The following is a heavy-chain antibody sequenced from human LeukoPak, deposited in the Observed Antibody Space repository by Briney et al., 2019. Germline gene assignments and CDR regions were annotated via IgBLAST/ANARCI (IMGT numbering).Heavy chain of an antibody. CDR2: MNPNTGNA. Sequence: GASVKVSCKASGYTFTNFDINWVRQATGQGLEWMGWMNPNTGNAGYAQKFQDRVTITWDASISTAYMDLSSLRSEDTAVYYCARLYSAFDYVWGSYRIPFDYWGQGTLVTVSS. J-gene: IGHJ4*02. CDR3: ARLYSAFDYVWGSYRIPFDY. CDR1: GYTFTNFD. D-gene: IGHD3-16*02. V-gene: IGHV1-8*01.